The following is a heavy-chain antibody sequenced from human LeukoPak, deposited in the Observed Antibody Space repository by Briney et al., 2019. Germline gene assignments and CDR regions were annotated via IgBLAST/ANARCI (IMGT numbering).Heavy chain of an antibody. CDR3: ARIEWERLGRAFDI. J-gene: IGHJ3*02. CDR2: ISNDGSKK. CDR1: GFTFSSYG. D-gene: IGHD1-26*01. Sequence: PGGSLRLSCAASGFTFSSYGMHWVRQAPGKGLDWVAVISNDGSKKYYADSVKGRFTISRDNSKNTLYLQMNSLRAEDMAVYYCARIEWERLGRAFDIWGQGTMVTVSS. V-gene: IGHV3-30*03.